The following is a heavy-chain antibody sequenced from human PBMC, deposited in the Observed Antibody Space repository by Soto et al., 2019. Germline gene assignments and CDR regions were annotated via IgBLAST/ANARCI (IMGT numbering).Heavy chain of an antibody. J-gene: IGHJ4*02. D-gene: IGHD2-2*01. Sequence: GGSLRLSCAASRFRFINYAMNWVRQAPGKGLEWVSLVTGSGSSTYYADSVKGRFTVSRDNSKNTLYLQMNSLRAEDTVVYYCAKGGSSNTSLVDYWGRGTLVTVSS. CDR3: AKGGSSNTSLVDY. CDR2: VTGSGSST. CDR1: RFRFINYA. V-gene: IGHV3-23*01.